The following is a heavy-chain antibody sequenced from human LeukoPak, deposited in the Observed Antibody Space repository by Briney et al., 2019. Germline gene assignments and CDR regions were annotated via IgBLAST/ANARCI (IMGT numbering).Heavy chain of an antibody. CDR2: INPYSGDT. Sequence: ASVKVSCKAPGYSFTGYYMHWVRQAPGQGFEWMGWINPYSGDTNYAQKFQGTVTVTMDTSISTAYMDLRRLRSDDTAVYYCARLVHSGLGEDDYWGQGTLVTVSS. CDR3: ARLVHSGLGEDDY. CDR1: GYSFTGYY. J-gene: IGHJ4*02. D-gene: IGHD3-16*01. V-gene: IGHV1-2*02.